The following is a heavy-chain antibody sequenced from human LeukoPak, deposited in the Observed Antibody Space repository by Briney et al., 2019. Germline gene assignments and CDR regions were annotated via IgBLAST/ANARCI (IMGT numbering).Heavy chain of an antibody. J-gene: IGHJ4*02. CDR2: IYSGTNT. CDR1: GFIVSSTY. D-gene: IGHD3-16*01. V-gene: IGHV3-53*01. Sequence: GGSLRLSCAASGFIVSSTYMSWVRQAPGRGLEWVSVIYSGTNTYYADSVQGRFSISRDTSRNTLYLQMNSLRAEDTAVYYCARLGPYYFDSWGQGTLVIVSS. CDR3: ARLGPYYFDS.